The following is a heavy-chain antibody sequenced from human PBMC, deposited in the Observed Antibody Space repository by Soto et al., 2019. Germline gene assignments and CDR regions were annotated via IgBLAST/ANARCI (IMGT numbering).Heavy chain of an antibody. CDR1: GFTFSNYA. D-gene: IGHD2-21*02. J-gene: IGHJ5*02. CDR3: ATCIGGDCYSDH. CDR2: ISGGIT. V-gene: IGHV3-23*01. Sequence: GGSLRLSCSASGFTFSNYAMSWVRQAPGKGLEWVSAISGGITYYADSVKGRFTISRDNSKNTLFLQMTSLRVEDTAVYYCATCIGGDCYSDHWGRGALVTVS.